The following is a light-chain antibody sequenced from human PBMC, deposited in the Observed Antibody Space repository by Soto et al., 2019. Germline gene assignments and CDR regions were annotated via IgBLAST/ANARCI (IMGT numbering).Light chain of an antibody. CDR1: SSDIGGYNY. CDR3: SSYTGSRTPYV. Sequence: QSVLTQPASVSGSPGQSITISCTGTSSDIGGYNYVSWYQQHPGKAPKLIIYEVSNRPSGVSNRFSASKSDNTASLTISGLQAEDEADYYCSSYTGSRTPYVFGTGTKVTVL. V-gene: IGLV2-14*01. J-gene: IGLJ1*01. CDR2: EVS.